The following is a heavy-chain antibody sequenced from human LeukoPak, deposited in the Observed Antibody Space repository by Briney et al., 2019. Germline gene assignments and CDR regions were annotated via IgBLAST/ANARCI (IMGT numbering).Heavy chain of an antibody. CDR1: GFTFTSSA. Sequence: SVKVSCKASGFTFTSSATQWVRQARGQRLEWIGWIVVGSGNTNYAQKFQERVTITRDMSTSTAYMELSSLRSEDTAVYYCAAGYYDILTGYDDAFDTWGQGTMVTVSS. CDR2: IVVGSGNT. V-gene: IGHV1-58*02. CDR3: AAGYYDILTGYDDAFDT. D-gene: IGHD3-9*01. J-gene: IGHJ3*02.